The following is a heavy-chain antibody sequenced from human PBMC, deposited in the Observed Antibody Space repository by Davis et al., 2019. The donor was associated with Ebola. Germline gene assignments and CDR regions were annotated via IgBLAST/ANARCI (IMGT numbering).Heavy chain of an antibody. V-gene: IGHV3-53*05. Sequence: PGGSLRLSCAASGLRVSTSYMSWVRQAPGKGLEWVSIIYSGGSTYYADSLKGRFTISRDTFTNTLYLQMNSLGSEDTAVYYCARESGAGGSFDHWGQGTPVTVSS. J-gene: IGHJ4*02. CDR2: IYSGGST. CDR3: ARESGAGGSFDH. CDR1: GLRVSTSY. D-gene: IGHD7-27*01.